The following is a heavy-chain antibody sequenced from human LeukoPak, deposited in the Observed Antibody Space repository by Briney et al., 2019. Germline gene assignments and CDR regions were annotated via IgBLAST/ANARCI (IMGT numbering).Heavy chain of an antibody. CDR2: ISSSSSYI. CDR3: ARVCALYCSSTRIWAFGAFDI. Sequence: PGGSLRLSCAASGFTFSSYSMNWVRQAPGKGLEWVSSISSSSSYIYYADSVKGRFTISRDNAKNSLYLQMNSLRAEDTAVYYCARVCALYCSSTRIWAFGAFDIWGQETMVTVSS. D-gene: IGHD2-2*01. J-gene: IGHJ3*02. V-gene: IGHV3-21*01. CDR1: GFTFSSYS.